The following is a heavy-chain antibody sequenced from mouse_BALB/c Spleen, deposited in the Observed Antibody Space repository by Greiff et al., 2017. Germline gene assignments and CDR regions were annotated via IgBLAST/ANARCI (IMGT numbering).Heavy chain of an antibody. V-gene: IGHV5-17*02. CDR1: GFTFSSFG. Sequence: EVNLVESGGGLVQPGGSRKLSCAASGFTFSSFGMHWVRQAPEKGLEWVAYISSGSSTIYYADTVKGRFTISRDNPKNTLFLQMTSLRSEDTAMYYCARWKDYAMDYWGQGTSVTVSS. J-gene: IGHJ4*01. CDR3: ARWKDYAMDY. CDR2: ISSGSSTI.